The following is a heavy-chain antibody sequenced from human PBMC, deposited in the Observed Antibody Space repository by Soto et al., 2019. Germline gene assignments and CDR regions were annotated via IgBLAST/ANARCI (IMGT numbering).Heavy chain of an antibody. CDR2: IYTSGST. V-gene: IGHV4-4*07. CDR3: ARDELIAVAGEGCAFDI. CDR1: GGSISSYY. D-gene: IGHD6-19*01. J-gene: IGHJ3*02. Sequence: PSETLSLTCTVSGGSISSYYWSWIRQPAGKGLEWIGRIYTSGSTNYNPSLKSRVTMSVDTSKNQFSLKLSSVTAADTAVYYCARDELIAVAGEGCAFDIWGQGTMVTVSS.